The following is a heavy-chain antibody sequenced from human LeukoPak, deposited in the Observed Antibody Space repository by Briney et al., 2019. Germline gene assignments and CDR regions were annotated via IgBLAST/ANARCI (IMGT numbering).Heavy chain of an antibody. CDR2: INPNSGGT. J-gene: IGHJ4*02. CDR1: GYTFTSYG. Sequence: ASVKVSCKASGYTFTSYGISWVRQAPGQGLEWMGWINPNSGGTNYAQKFQGRVTMTRDTSISTAYMELSRLRSDDTAVYYCARLGTWEVDSSGDIDYWGQGTLVTVSS. V-gene: IGHV1-2*02. D-gene: IGHD6-19*01. CDR3: ARLGTWEVDSSGDIDY.